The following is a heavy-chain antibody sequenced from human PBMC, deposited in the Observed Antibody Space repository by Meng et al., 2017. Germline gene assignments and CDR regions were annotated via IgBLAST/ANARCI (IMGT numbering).Heavy chain of an antibody. CDR3: TTASITMVRGVITANYYYYYGMDV. D-gene: IGHD3-10*01. J-gene: IGHJ6*02. CDR2: IKSKTDGGTT. CDR1: GFTFSNAW. V-gene: IGHV3-15*01. Sequence: GESLKISCAASGFTFSNAWMSWVRQALGKGLEWVGRIKSKTDGGTTDYAAPVKGRFTISRDDSKNTLYLQMNSLKTEDTAVYYCTTASITMVRGVITANYYYYYGMDVWGQGTTVTVSS.